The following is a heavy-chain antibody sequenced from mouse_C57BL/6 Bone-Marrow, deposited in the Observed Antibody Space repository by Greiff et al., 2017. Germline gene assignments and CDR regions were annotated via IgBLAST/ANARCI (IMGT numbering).Heavy chain of an antibody. CDR2: IDPENGDT. CDR3: TTFYYSNRPYYFDY. Sequence: VQLQQSGAELVRPGASVKLSCTASGFNIKDDYMHWVKQRPEQGLEWIGWIDPENGDTEYASKFQGKATITADTSSNTAYLQLSSLTSEDTAVYYCTTFYYSNRPYYFDYWGRGTTLTVSS. D-gene: IGHD2-5*01. CDR1: GFNIKDDY. J-gene: IGHJ2*01. V-gene: IGHV14-4*01.